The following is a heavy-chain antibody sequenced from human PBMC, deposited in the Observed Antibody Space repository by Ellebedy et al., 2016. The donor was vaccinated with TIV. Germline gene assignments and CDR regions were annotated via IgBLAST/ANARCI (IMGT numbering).Heavy chain of an antibody. CDR3: ARGTSITIFGVVTHYYYYGMDV. V-gene: IGHV1-8*01. D-gene: IGHD3-3*01. CDR2: MNPNSGNT. Sequence: ASVQVSCKASGYTFTSYDINWVRQATGQGLEWMGWMNPNSGNTGYAQKFQGRVTMTRNTSISTAYMELRSLRSEDTAVYYCARGTSITIFGVVTHYYYYGMDVWGQGTTVTVSS. J-gene: IGHJ6*02. CDR1: GYTFTSYD.